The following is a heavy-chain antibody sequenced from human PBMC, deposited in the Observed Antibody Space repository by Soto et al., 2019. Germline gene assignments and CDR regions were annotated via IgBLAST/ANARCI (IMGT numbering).Heavy chain of an antibody. CDR1: GFTFSSYW. D-gene: IGHD3-10*01. CDR3: ARGRYYGSGNTDYYYYGMDV. V-gene: IGHV3-7*03. Sequence: RRLSCAASGFTFSSYWMSWVRQAPGKGLEWVANIKQDGSEKYYVDSVKGRFTISRDNAKNSLYLQMNSLRAEDTAVYYCARGRYYGSGNTDYYYYGMDVWGQGTTVTVSS. CDR2: IKQDGSEK. J-gene: IGHJ6*02.